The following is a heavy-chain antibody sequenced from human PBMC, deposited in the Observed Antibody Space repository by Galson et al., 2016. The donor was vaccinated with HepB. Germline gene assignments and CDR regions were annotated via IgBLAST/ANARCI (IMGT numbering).Heavy chain of an antibody. D-gene: IGHD3-10*01. J-gene: IGHJ4*02. Sequence: SLRLSCAVSGFIFSDYVMHWVRQAPGKGLEWVAVISYDGSEEFYADSLKGRFTISRDNSRDTLYLQMNSLRPEDTAVYYCTKDPQLYVTRGVWDNWGQGALVTVSS. CDR2: ISYDGSEE. CDR3: TKDPQLYVTRGVWDN. CDR1: GFIFSDYV. V-gene: IGHV3-30*07.